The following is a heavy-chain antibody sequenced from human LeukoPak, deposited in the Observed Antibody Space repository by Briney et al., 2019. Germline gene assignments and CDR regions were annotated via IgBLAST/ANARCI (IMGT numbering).Heavy chain of an antibody. CDR2: IYPGDSDT. CDR3: ARQSRDGSGSRGYSFDF. J-gene: IGHJ4*02. V-gene: IGHV5-51*01. D-gene: IGHD3-10*01. CDR1: GYIFTHNW. Sequence: HEESLKISCKGSGYIFTHNWIGWVRQMPGKGLEWMGIIYPGDSDTRYSPSFEGQVTISVDKSISTAYLQWSSLKASDTAMYYCARQSRDGSGSRGYSFDFWGQGTLVTVSS.